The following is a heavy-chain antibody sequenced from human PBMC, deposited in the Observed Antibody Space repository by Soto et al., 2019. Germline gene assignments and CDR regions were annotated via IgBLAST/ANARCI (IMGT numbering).Heavy chain of an antibody. J-gene: IGHJ5*02. V-gene: IGHV1-2*02. D-gene: IGHD2-21*02. CDR1: GYTFTGYY. CDR2: INPNSGST. CDR3: AREGYCGGDCYSIGGWFDP. Sequence: QVQLVQSGAEVKKPGASVKVSCKASGYTFTGYYMHWVRQAPGQGLEWMGWINPNSGSTNYAQKFQGRVTMTRDTSISTAYMELSRLRSDDKAVYYCAREGYCGGDCYSIGGWFDPWGQGTLVTVSS.